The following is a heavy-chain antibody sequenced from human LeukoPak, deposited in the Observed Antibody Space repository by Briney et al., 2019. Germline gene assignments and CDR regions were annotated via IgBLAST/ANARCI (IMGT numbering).Heavy chain of an antibody. CDR3: AKQPWSFAQRGIDY. CDR1: GFTFNNYA. J-gene: IGHJ4*02. D-gene: IGHD7-27*01. CDR2: ISGSGEST. Sequence: RTGGSLRLSCVASGFTFNNYAMSWVRQAPGKGLEWVSSISGSGESTYDADSVKGRFTISRDNSRITLYLQMNSLRVEDTAVYYCAKQPWSFAQRGIDYWGQGILVTVSS. V-gene: IGHV3-23*01.